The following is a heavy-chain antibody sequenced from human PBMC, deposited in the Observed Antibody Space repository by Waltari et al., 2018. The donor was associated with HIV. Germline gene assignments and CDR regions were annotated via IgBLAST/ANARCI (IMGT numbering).Heavy chain of an antibody. D-gene: IGHD2-2*01. CDR1: GGSISSSSYY. V-gene: IGHV4-39*01. CDR2: IYYSGNT. CDR3: ALIVVVPAAKLNWFDP. Sequence: QLQLQESGPGLVKPSETLSLTCTVSGGSISSSSYYWGWIRQPPGKGLEWIGSIYYSGNTHFTPSLKSRCTISVDTSKSQCSLKLICVTAADTAVYYCALIVVVPAAKLNWFDPWGQGTLVTVSS. J-gene: IGHJ5*02.